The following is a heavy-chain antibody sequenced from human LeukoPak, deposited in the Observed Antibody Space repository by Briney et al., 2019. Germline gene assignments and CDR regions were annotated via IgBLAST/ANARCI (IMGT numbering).Heavy chain of an antibody. CDR1: GGXISSYY. CDR2: IYYSGNT. J-gene: IGHJ4*02. D-gene: IGHD6-19*01. V-gene: IGHV4-59*08. CDR3: ARHWGQYSSGRQHFDY. Sequence: SETLSLTCIVSGGXISSYYWSWIRQPPGKGLEWIGYIYYSGNTNYNPSLKSRVTISVDTSKNQFSLKLSSVTAADTAVYYCARHWGQYSSGRQHFDYWGQGTLVIVSS.